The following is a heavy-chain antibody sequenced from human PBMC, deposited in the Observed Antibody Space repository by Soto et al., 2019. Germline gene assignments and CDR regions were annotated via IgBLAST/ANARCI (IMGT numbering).Heavy chain of an antibody. CDR3: ARDPQRCYSGMDV. CDR2: ISSGGQTI. Sequence: EVQLVESGGGLVQPGGSLRLSCAASGFSFSTYDMNWVRQAPGKGLEWVSYISSGGQTIKSTDSVKGRFTISRDNAKNSLYLQMSGLIDEDTCVYYCARDPQRCYSGMDVWGQGTTVTVSS. J-gene: IGHJ6*02. CDR1: GFSFSTYD. D-gene: IGHD2-2*01. V-gene: IGHV3-48*02.